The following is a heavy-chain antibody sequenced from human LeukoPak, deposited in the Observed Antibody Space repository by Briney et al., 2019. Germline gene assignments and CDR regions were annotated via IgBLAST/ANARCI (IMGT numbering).Heavy chain of an antibody. CDR2: IYYSGST. CDR3: ARGQRRLQDY. CDR1: GGSVSSDSYF. Sequence: PSETLSLTCTVSGGSVSSDSYFWTWIRQPPGKGLEWIGYIYYSGSTNYNPSLKSRVNISLDTSKSQISLKLSSVTAADTAVYYCARGQRRLQDYWGQGTLVTVSS. V-gene: IGHV4-61*01. J-gene: IGHJ4*02.